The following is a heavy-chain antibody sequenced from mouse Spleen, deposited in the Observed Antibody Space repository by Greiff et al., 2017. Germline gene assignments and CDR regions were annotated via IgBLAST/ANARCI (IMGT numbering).Heavy chain of an antibody. CDR1: GYSITSDYA. D-gene: IGHD2-1*01. V-gene: IGHV3-2*02. J-gene: IGHJ2*01. Sequence: VQLKESGPGLVKPSQSLSLTCTVTGYSITSDYAWNWIRQFPGNKLEWMGYISYSGSTSYNPSLKSRISITRDTSKNQFFLQLNSVTTEDTATYYCARHGNYDYFDYWGQGTTLTVSS. CDR2: ISYSGST. CDR3: ARHGNYDYFDY.